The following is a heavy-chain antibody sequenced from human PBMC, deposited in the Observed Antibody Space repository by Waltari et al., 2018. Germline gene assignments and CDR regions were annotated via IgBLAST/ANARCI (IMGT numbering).Heavy chain of an antibody. Sequence: EVQLLESGGGLVQPGGSLILSCAASGFTFSSYAMSWVRRAPGKGLEWVSVIYSGGSTYYADSVKGRFTISRDNSKNTLYLQMNSLRAEDTAVYYCAKDKRGSYFFYMDVWGKGTTVTVSS. CDR2: IYSGGST. J-gene: IGHJ6*03. CDR1: GFTFSSYA. V-gene: IGHV3-23*03. CDR3: AKDKRGSYFFYMDV. D-gene: IGHD3-16*01.